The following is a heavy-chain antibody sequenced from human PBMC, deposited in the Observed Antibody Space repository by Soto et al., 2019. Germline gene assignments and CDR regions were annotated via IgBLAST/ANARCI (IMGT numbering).Heavy chain of an antibody. CDR3: ARAGGLGAVAADY. CDR1: GGSISSGGYS. V-gene: IGHV4-30-2*01. D-gene: IGHD6-19*01. Sequence: QLQLQESGSGLVKPSQTLSLTCAVSGGSISSGGYSWSWIRQPPGKGLEWIGYIYHSGSTYYNPSLKGRVTISVDRSKNQFSLKLCSVTAADTAVYSCARAGGLGAVAADYWGQGTLVTVSS. J-gene: IGHJ4*02. CDR2: IYHSGST.